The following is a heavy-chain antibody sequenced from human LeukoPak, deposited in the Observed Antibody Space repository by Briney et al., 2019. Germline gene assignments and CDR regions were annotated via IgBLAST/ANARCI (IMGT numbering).Heavy chain of an antibody. V-gene: IGHV1-2*04. CDR3: AREGDSGYDYDAFDI. Sequence: ASVKVSCKASGYTFTGYYMHWVRQAPGQGLEWMGWINPNSGGTNYAQKFQGWVTMTRDTSISTAYMELSRLRSDDTAVYYCAREGDSGYDYDAFDIWCQGTRVTVSS. CDR2: INPNSGGT. CDR1: GYTFTGYY. J-gene: IGHJ3*02. D-gene: IGHD5-12*01.